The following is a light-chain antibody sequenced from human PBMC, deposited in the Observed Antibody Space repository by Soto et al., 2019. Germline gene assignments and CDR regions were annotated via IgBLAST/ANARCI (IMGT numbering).Light chain of an antibody. V-gene: IGKV1-5*03. CDR3: QQYYSSPRT. CDR1: QSLSSW. Sequence: DIQMTQSPSTLSASVGDRVTITCRASQSLSSWLAWYQQKPGKAPKLLIYKASSLESGVPSRFSGSGSGTDFTLTISSLQPDDFATYYCQQYYSSPRTFGQGTKVEIK. CDR2: KAS. J-gene: IGKJ1*01.